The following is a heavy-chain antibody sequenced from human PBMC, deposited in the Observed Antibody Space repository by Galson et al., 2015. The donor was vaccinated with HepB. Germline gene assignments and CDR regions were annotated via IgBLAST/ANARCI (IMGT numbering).Heavy chain of an antibody. CDR3: ARGDLNDILSGIDY. CDR2: ISSRSSSR. CDR1: GFTFSSYS. Sequence: SLRLSCAASGFTFSSYSMNWVRQAPGKGLEWVSYISSRSSSRYYADSVKGRFTISRDNAKDSLSLQMDSLRDEDTAVYFCARGDLNDILSGIDYWGQGTLVTVSS. V-gene: IGHV3-48*02. D-gene: IGHD3-9*01. J-gene: IGHJ4*02.